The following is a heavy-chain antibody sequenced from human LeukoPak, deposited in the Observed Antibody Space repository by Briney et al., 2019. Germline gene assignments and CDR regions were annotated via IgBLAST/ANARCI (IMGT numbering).Heavy chain of an antibody. D-gene: IGHD3-10*01. CDR1: GFTFSSYA. CDR2: VSGSGDGT. CDR3: AKSLITMVRGDFDY. J-gene: IGHJ4*02. Sequence: PGGSLRLSCAASGFTFSSYAMRWVRQAPGKGLEWVSAVSGSGDGTYYADSVKGRFTISRDNSKNTLYLQMNSLRAEDTAVYYCAKSLITMVRGDFDYWGQGTLVTVSS. V-gene: IGHV3-23*01.